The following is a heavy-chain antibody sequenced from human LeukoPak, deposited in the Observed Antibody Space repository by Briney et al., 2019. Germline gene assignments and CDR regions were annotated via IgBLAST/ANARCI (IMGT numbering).Heavy chain of an antibody. Sequence: PGGSLRLSCAASGFTFSSYSMNWVRQAPGKGLEWVSSISSSSSYIYYADSVKGRFTISRDNAKNSLYLQMNSLRAEDTAVYYCARVFGRVVVPAASFFDCWGQGTLVTVSS. V-gene: IGHV3-21*01. D-gene: IGHD2-2*01. CDR2: ISSSSSYI. J-gene: IGHJ4*02. CDR3: ARVFGRVVVPAASFFDC. CDR1: GFTFSSYS.